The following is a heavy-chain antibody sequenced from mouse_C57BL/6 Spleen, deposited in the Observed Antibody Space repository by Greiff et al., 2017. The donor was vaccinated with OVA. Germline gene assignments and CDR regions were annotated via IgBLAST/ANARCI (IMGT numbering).Heavy chain of an antibody. J-gene: IGHJ1*03. CDR1: GYTFTSYW. Sequence: QVQLQQPGAELVKPGASVKMSCKASGYTFTSYWITWVKQRPGQGLEWIGDIYPGSGSTNYNEKFKSKATLTVDTSSSTAYMQLSSLTSEDAAVYYGAREATVVATGYFDVWGTGTTVTVSS. CDR3: AREATVVATGYFDV. V-gene: IGHV1-55*01. CDR2: IYPGSGST. D-gene: IGHD1-1*01.